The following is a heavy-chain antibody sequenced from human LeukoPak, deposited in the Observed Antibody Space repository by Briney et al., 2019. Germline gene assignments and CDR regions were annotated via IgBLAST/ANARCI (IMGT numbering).Heavy chain of an antibody. CDR1: GFTFSSYS. Sequence: GGSLRLSCAASGFTFSSYSMNWVRQAPGKGLEWVSSISSGSSYIYYADSVKGRFTISRDNAKNSLYLQMNSLRAEDTAVYYCARDSYDFNRYFDYWGQGTLVTVSS. J-gene: IGHJ4*02. CDR2: ISSGSSYI. CDR3: ARDSYDFNRYFDY. V-gene: IGHV3-21*01. D-gene: IGHD3-3*01.